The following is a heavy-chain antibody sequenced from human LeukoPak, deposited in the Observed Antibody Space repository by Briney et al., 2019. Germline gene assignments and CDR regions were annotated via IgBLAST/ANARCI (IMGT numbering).Heavy chain of an antibody. CDR1: GFTFGDYA. CDR2: IRSKVYGGTT. Sequence: PGRSLRLSCTASGFTFGDYAMSWVRQAPGKGLEWVGFIRSKVYGGTTEYAASVKVRFTISRDDSKSIAYLQMTSLKTEDAGVYYCTRFTIVGVVDAFDIWGQGTMVPVSS. CDR3: TRFTIVGVVDAFDI. D-gene: IGHD3-3*01. V-gene: IGHV3-49*04. J-gene: IGHJ3*02.